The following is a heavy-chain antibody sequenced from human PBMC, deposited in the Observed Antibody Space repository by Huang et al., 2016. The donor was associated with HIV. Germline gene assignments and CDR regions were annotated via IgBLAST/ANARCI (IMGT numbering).Heavy chain of an antibody. CDR3: ARESCSGGTCYLFDF. CDR1: GFTFGDFN. CDR2: SSSSSNSK. V-gene: IGHV3-48*04. Sequence: EVQLVESGGGLVQPGTSLRLSCAASGFTFGDFNMNWVRQAPGKEREWISYSSSSSNSKLYADSVKGRFTISGDNARNSLYLQLKSLRVEDTAVYYCARESCSGGTCYLFDFWGQGVLVTVSS. J-gene: IGHJ4*02. D-gene: IGHD2-15*01.